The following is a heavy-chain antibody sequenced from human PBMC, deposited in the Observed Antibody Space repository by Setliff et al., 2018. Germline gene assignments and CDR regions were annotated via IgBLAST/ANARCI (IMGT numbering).Heavy chain of an antibody. CDR3: ARHEFVGGYYGSVTYRHFDY. D-gene: IGHD3-10*01. CDR2: IYYSGTA. Sequence: KPSETLSLTCTVSGGSISSSSYQWGWVRQTPGKGLEWIGSIYYSGTAYYNPSLKSRVTISVDTSKNQFSLQVTSVTATDTAVYYCARHEFVGGYYGSVTYRHFDYWGQGILVTSPQ. CDR1: GGSISSSSYQ. V-gene: IGHV4-39*01. J-gene: IGHJ4*02.